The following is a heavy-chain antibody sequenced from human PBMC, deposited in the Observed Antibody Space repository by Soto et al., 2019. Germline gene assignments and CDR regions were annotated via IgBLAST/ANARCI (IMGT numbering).Heavy chain of an antibody. CDR3: AGDPYDSSGCLDL. D-gene: IGHD3-22*01. Sequence: QVQLQESGPGLVKPSETLSLTCSVSGGSVSSGSYYWSWIRQPPGKGLEWIGQIYYSGRTDYNPTLKSRVTISVASSKNQFSLKLSSVTAADTAVYYCAGDPYDSSGCLDLWGRGTLVTVSS. V-gene: IGHV4-61*01. CDR1: GGSVSSGSYY. CDR2: IYYSGRT. J-gene: IGHJ2*01.